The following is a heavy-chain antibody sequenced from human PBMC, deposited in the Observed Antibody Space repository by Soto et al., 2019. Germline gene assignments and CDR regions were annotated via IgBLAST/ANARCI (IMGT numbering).Heavy chain of an antibody. Sequence: ASVKVSCKASGYTFTGYYMHWVLQAPGQGLEWMGWINPNSGGTNYAQKFQGRVTMTRDTSISTAYMELSRLRSDDTAVYYCARDPRGYSGYDDFYFDYWGQGTLVTVSS. CDR2: INPNSGGT. CDR1: GYTFTGYY. V-gene: IGHV1-2*02. J-gene: IGHJ4*02. D-gene: IGHD5-12*01. CDR3: ARDPRGYSGYDDFYFDY.